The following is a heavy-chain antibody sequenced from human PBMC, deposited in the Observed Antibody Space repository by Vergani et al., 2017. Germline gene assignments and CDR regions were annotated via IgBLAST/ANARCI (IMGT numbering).Heavy chain of an antibody. CDR3: ARGPYLTGATPPYNWFDP. J-gene: IGHJ5*02. Sequence: QVQLVQSGAEVKKPGASVKVSCKASGYTFTGYYMHWVRQAPGQGLEWMGWINPNSGGTNYAQKFQGRVTMTRDTSISTAYMELSRLRSDDTAVYYCARGPYLTGATPPYNWFDPWGQGTLVTVSS. CDR2: INPNSGGT. D-gene: IGHD3-9*01. V-gene: IGHV1-2*02. CDR1: GYTFTGYY.